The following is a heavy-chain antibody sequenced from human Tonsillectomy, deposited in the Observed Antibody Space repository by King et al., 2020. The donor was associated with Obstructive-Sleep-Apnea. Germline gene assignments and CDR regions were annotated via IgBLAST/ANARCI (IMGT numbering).Heavy chain of an antibody. Sequence: VQLVESGGGLVQPGGSLRLSCAASGFTFSSYAMNWVRQAPGKGLEWVSGISGSGGSTYYADSVKGRFTISRDNSKSTLYLQMNSLRAEDTAVYYCANEPYGPYYLDYWGQGTLVTVSS. CDR2: ISGSGGST. D-gene: IGHD3-10*01. J-gene: IGHJ4*02. CDR1: GFTFSSYA. V-gene: IGHV3-23*04. CDR3: ANEPYGPYYLDY.